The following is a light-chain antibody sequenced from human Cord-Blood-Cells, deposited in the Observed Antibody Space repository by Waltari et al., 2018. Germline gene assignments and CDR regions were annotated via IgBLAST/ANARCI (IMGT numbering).Light chain of an antibody. Sequence: ELVLTQAPATLSLPPGERAPLSCRASQSVSSYLAWYQQKPGQAPRLLIYDASNRATGIPARFSGSGSGTDFTLTISSLEPEDFAVYYCQQRSNWPRTFGQGTKVEIK. CDR1: QSVSSY. V-gene: IGKV3-11*01. CDR2: DAS. CDR3: QQRSNWPRT. J-gene: IGKJ1*01.